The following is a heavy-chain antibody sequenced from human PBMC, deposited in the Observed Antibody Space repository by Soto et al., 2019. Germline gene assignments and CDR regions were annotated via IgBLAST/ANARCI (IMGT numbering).Heavy chain of an antibody. J-gene: IGHJ6*02. Sequence: PGGSLRLSCAASGFTFSSYAMSWVRQAPGKGLEWVSAIIGSGGSTYYAGSVKGRFTISRDNSKNTLYLQMNSLRAEDTAVYYCAKVGGVAGTGYYYYGMDVWGQGTTVTVSS. CDR1: GFTFSSYA. CDR2: IIGSGGST. V-gene: IGHV3-23*01. CDR3: AKVGGVAGTGYYYYGMDV. D-gene: IGHD6-19*01.